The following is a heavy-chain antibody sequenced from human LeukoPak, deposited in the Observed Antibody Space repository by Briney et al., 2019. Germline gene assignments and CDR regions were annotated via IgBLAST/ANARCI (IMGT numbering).Heavy chain of an antibody. J-gene: IGHJ5*02. CDR3: ARALTGSGYYLSWFDP. CDR2: INPNSGGT. V-gene: IGHV1-2*02. D-gene: IGHD3-22*01. Sequence: ASVKVSCKASGYTFTGYYMYWVRQAPGQGLEWMGWINPNSGGTNYAQKFQGRVTMTRDTSISTAYMDLSRLRSDDTAVYYCARALTGSGYYLSWFDPWGQGTLVTVSS. CDR1: GYTFTGYY.